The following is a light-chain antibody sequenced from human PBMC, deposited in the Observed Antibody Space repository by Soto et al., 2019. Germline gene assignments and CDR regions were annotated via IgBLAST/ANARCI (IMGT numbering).Light chain of an antibody. Sequence: QSALTQPASVSGSPGQSITISCTGTSSDVGGYNYVSWYQQHPGKAPKFIIYEVSNRPSGVSNRFSGSKSGNTASLTISGLQAEDEAEYYCSSYTSSVGDVFGTGTKLTVL. CDR1: SSDVGGYNY. V-gene: IGLV2-14*01. CDR3: SSYTSSVGDV. J-gene: IGLJ1*01. CDR2: EVS.